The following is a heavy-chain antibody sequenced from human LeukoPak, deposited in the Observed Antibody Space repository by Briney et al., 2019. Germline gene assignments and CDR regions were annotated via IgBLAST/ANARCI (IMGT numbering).Heavy chain of an antibody. CDR2: IYPGDSDT. J-gene: IGHJ3*02. CDR1: GYSFTTYW. D-gene: IGHD3-16*01. CDR3: ARRVLSDAFDI. Sequence: GESLKISCKGSGYSFTTYWIGWVRQMPGKGLERMGIIYPGDSDTRYSPSFQGQVTISADKSISTAYLQWGSLTASDTAMYYCARRVLSDAFDIWGQGTMVTVSS. V-gene: IGHV5-51*01.